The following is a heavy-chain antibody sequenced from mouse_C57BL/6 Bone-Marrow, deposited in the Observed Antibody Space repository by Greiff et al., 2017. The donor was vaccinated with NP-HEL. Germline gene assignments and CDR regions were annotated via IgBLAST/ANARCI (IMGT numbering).Heavy chain of an antibody. CDR2: INPSNGAT. Sequence: QVQLQQPGTELVKPGASVKLSCKASGYTFTSYWMYWVKQRPGQGLDWIGNINPSNGATNYIEKFKSKATLTVDKSSSTAYMQLSSLTSEDSAVYYCARDSGYAFDYWGQGTTLTVSS. V-gene: IGHV1-53*01. J-gene: IGHJ2*01. D-gene: IGHD3-2*02. CDR1: GYTFTSYW. CDR3: ARDSGYAFDY.